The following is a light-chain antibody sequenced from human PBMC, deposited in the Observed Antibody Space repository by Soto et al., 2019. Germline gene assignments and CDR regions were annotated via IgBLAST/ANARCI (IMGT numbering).Light chain of an antibody. CDR1: QGISSW. CDR2: AAS. V-gene: IGKV1-12*01. CDR3: QQANSFPRWT. J-gene: IGKJ1*01. Sequence: DIQMTQSPSSVSASVGDRVTITCRASQGISSWLAWYQQKPGKAPKLLIYAASSLQSGVPARFSGSGSGTYFTRAIRSLQPEDFETYYFQQANSFPRWTFGEGTKVEIK.